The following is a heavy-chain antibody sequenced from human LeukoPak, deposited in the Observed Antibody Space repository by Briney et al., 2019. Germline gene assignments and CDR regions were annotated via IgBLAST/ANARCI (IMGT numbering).Heavy chain of an antibody. D-gene: IGHD2/OR15-2a*01. CDR2: ISGSGGST. CDR3: ARGKTSQNIVTRKTYNWFDP. J-gene: IGHJ5*02. V-gene: IGHV3-23*01. CDR1: GFTFSSYG. Sequence: GGSLRLSCAASGFTFSSYGMSWVRQAPGKGLEWVSAISGSGGSTYYADSVKGRFTISRDNAKNSLYLQMKSLRAEDTAVYYCARGKTSQNIVTRKTYNWFDPWGQGTLDTVSS.